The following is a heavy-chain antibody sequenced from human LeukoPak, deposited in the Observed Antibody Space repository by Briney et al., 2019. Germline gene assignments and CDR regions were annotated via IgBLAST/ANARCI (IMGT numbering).Heavy chain of an antibody. Sequence: PGGSLRLSCAASGFTFSSYGMSWVRQAPGKGLEWVSAISGSGGSTYYADSVKGRFTISRDNSKNTLYLQMNSLRAEDTAVYYCAKDRRHSYYYGSGSCIDYWGQGTLVTVSS. V-gene: IGHV3-23*01. CDR3: AKDRRHSYYYGSGSCIDY. CDR1: GFTFSSYG. D-gene: IGHD3-10*01. J-gene: IGHJ4*02. CDR2: ISGSGGST.